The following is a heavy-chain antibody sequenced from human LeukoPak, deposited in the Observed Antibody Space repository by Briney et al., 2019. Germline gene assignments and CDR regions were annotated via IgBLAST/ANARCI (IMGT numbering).Heavy chain of an antibody. Sequence: GSLRLSCAASGFTFSSYAMSWVRQAPGKGLEWIGEINHSGSTNYNPSLKSRVTISVDTSKNQFSMKLSSVTAADTAVYYCASGPRRAVGTLWNWGQGTLVTVSS. D-gene: IGHD3-3*01. CDR1: GFTFSSYA. J-gene: IGHJ4*02. CDR2: INHSGST. V-gene: IGHV4-34*01. CDR3: ASGPRRAVGTLWN.